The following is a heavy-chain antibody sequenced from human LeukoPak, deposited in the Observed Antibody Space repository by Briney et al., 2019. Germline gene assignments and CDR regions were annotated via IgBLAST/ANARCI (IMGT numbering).Heavy chain of an antibody. Sequence: PGGSLRLSCAASGFTFDDYGMSWVRQAPGKGLEWIGEINRSGSTNYNPSLKSRVTISVDTSKNQFSLKLSSVTAADTAVYYCARVGSGWYRDYWGQGTLVTVSS. V-gene: IGHV4-34*01. CDR2: INRSGST. CDR1: GFTFDDYG. D-gene: IGHD6-19*01. J-gene: IGHJ4*02. CDR3: ARVGSGWYRDY.